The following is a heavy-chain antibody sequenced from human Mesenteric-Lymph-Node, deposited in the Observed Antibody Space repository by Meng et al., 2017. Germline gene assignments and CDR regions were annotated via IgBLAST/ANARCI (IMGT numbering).Heavy chain of an antibody. CDR2: IYYTGTT. CDR1: GGSISSSRYY. Sequence: SETLSLTCTVSGGSISSSRYYWGWIRQPPGKGLEWIGSIYYTGTTYYNPSLKSRVTISVDTSKTQFSLKLSSATAADTAVYYCARDTGNYYGSGIYYLDAFDIWGQGTLVTVSS. V-gene: IGHV4-39*07. CDR3: ARDTGNYYGSGIYYLDAFDI. J-gene: IGHJ3*02. D-gene: IGHD3-10*01.